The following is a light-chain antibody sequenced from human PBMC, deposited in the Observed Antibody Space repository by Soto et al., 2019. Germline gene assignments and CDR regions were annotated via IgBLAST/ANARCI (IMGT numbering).Light chain of an antibody. J-gene: IGKJ1*01. CDR2: GAS. V-gene: IGKV3-20*01. Sequence: EIVLTQSPGTLSLSLGERATLSCRASQSVSSNYLAWYQQKPGQAPRLLMYGASRRATGIPDRFSGSGSGTDFTLTISRLESEDFAVYYCQQYGSSLPWTFGQGTKVEIK. CDR3: QQYGSSLPWT. CDR1: QSVSSNY.